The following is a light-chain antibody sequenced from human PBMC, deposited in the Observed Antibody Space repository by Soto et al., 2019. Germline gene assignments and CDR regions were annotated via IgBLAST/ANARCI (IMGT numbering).Light chain of an antibody. CDR2: EVS. J-gene: IGLJ3*02. CDR1: SSDVGGYNY. CDR3: SSYTSSTTPWV. V-gene: IGLV2-14*01. Sequence: VLTQPASVSGSPGQSITISCTGTSSDVGGYNYVSWYQQHPGKAPKLMIYEVSNRPSGVSNRFSGSKSGNTASLTISGLQAEDEGFYYCSSYTSSTTPWVFGGGTKVTVL.